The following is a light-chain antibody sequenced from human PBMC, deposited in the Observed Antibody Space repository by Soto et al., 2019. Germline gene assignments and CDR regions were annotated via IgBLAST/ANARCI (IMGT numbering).Light chain of an antibody. CDR2: EVS. Sequence: ALTQPASVSGSPGQSITISCTGTSSDVGGYNYVSWYQQHPGKAPKLMIYEVSNRPSGVSNRFSGSKSGNTASLTISGLQAEDEADYYCSSYTSSSANVFGTGTKVTVL. CDR1: SSDVGGYNY. CDR3: SSYTSSSANV. J-gene: IGLJ1*01. V-gene: IGLV2-14*01.